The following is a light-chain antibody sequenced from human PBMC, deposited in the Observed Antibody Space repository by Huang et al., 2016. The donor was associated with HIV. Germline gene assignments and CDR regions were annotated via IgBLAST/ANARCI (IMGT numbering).Light chain of an antibody. J-gene: IGKJ2*01. V-gene: IGKV3-15*01. CDR3: QQYDTWPPVSS. CDR2: GAS. CDR1: QTVNSN. Sequence: EVVMTQSPVTLSASPGEGVTLSCRASQTVNSNLAWYQQKPGQVPRLLIYGASNSATGIPARFTGSGSGTEFTLTINSLHSEDFAVYYCQQYDTWPPVSSFGQGTKLVTK.